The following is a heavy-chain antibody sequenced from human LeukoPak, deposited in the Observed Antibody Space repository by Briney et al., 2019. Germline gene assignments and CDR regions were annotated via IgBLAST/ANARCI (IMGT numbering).Heavy chain of an antibody. CDR2: IDPSDSYT. V-gene: IGHV5-10-1*01. CDR3: ARHTPPGMVPPDY. D-gene: IGHD2-8*01. J-gene: IGHJ4*02. Sequence: GESLKISCKASGYSFTTSWISWVRQMPGKGLEWMGRIDPSDSYTNYSPSFQGHVTISAVKSISTAYLQWSSLKASDTAMYYCARHTPPGMVPPDYWGQGTLVAVSS. CDR1: GYSFTTSW.